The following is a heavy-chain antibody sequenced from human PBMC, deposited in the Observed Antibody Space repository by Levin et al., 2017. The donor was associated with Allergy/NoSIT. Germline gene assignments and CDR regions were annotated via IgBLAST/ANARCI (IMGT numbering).Heavy chain of an antibody. CDR2: ISWNSGSI. CDR3: AKDTVAGPKDAFDI. CDR1: GFTFDDYA. D-gene: IGHD6-19*01. J-gene: IGHJ3*02. Sequence: PGGSLRLSCAASGFTFDDYAMHWVRQAPGKGLEWVSGISWNSGSIGYADSVKGRFTISRDNAKNSLYLQMNSLRAEDTALYYCAKDTVAGPKDAFDIWGQGTMVTVSS. V-gene: IGHV3-9*01.